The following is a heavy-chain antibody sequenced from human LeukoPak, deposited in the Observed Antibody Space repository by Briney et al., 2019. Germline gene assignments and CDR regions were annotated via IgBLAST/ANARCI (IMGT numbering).Heavy chain of an antibody. CDR1: GFTFSSYA. D-gene: IGHD6-19*01. CDR2: ISGSGGST. Sequence: GGSLRLSCAASGFTFSSYAMSWVRQAPGKGLEWVSAISGSGGSTYYADSVKGRFTISRDNSKNTLYLQMNSLRAEDTAVYYCAKDLRSGWSILGSSLDYWGQGPLVTVSS. J-gene: IGHJ4*02. V-gene: IGHV3-23*01. CDR3: AKDLRSGWSILGSSLDY.